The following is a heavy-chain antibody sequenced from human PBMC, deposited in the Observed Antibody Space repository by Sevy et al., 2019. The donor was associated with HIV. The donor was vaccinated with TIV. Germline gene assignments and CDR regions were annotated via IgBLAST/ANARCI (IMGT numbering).Heavy chain of an antibody. V-gene: IGHV4-4*07. CDR1: GGSISSYY. CDR2: IYTSGST. J-gene: IGHJ4*02. CDR3: ARGGDYDSSGYYYGTVPFDY. Sequence: SETLSLTCTVSGGSISSYYWSWIRQPAGKGLEWIGCIYTSGSTNYNPSLKSRVTMSVDTSKNQFSLKLSSVTAADTAVYYCARGGDYDSSGYYYGTVPFDYWGQGTLVTVSS. D-gene: IGHD3-22*01.